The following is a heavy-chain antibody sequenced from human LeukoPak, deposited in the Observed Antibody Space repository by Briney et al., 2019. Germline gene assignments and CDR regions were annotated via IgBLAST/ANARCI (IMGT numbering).Heavy chain of an antibody. CDR3: ARDLGWLRAFDI. V-gene: IGHV4-59*01. J-gene: IGHJ3*02. CDR1: GGSISSYY. Sequence: SETLSLTCTVSGGSISSYYWCWIRQPPGKGLEWTGYIYYSGSTNYNPSLKSRVTISVDTSKNQFSLKLSSVTAADTAVYYCARDLGWLRAFDIWGQGTMVTVSS. D-gene: IGHD5-12*01. CDR2: IYYSGST.